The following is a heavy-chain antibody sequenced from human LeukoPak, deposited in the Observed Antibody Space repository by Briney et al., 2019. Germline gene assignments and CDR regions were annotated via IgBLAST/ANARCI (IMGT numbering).Heavy chain of an antibody. CDR2: VSGSGGST. CDR3: AKDRGGRVYFDSSGYIDN. D-gene: IGHD3-22*01. J-gene: IGHJ4*02. Sequence: GGSLRLSCTASGFTLRSYAMGWVRQAPGKGLEWVSGVSGSGGSTYYADSVKGRFTISRDNSKNTLYLQMNSLRAEDTAIYYCAKDRGGRVYFDSSGYIDNWGQGTLVTVSS. CDR1: GFTLRSYA. V-gene: IGHV3-23*01.